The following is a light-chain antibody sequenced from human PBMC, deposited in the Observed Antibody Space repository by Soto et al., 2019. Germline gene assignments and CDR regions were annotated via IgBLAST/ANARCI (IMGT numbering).Light chain of an antibody. CDR2: EVS. CDR3: SSYTTSSPYV. J-gene: IGLJ1*01. Sequence: QSALTQPASVSGSPGQSITISCTGTSNDVGGYNYVSWYQQHPGKAPKLVIYEVSHRPSGISDRFSGSKSGNTASLTISGLQVDDEAEYYCSSYTTSSPYVFGPGTKLTVL. V-gene: IGLV2-14*01. CDR1: SNDVGGYNY.